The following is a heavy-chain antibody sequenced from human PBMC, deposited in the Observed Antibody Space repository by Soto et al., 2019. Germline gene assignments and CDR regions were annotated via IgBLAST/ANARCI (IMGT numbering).Heavy chain of an antibody. V-gene: IGHV1-8*01. D-gene: IGHD3-3*02. J-gene: IGHJ5*02. CDR1: GEIFTNFD. CDR3: ARYIYGQGFKA. CDR2: MRANSGDT. Sequence: QVQLVQPGAEVRKPGASVKVSCKASGEIFTNFDFNWVRQATGQGLEWIGWMRANSGDTGHDQKFQGRVSMTRDTSRSTAYMELSSLRAEDTAVYYCARYIYGQGFKAWGQGTLVFVSS.